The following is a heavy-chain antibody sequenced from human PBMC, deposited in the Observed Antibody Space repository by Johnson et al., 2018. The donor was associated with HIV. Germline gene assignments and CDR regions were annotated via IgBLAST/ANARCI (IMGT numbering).Heavy chain of an antibody. D-gene: IGHD2/OR15-2a*01. J-gene: IGHJ3*02. Sequence: VQLVESGGGVVQPGRSLRLSCAASGFTFSSYAMHWVRQAPGKGLEWVSTINWNGGTTTYADSVTGRFTISRDNAKTSLYVQMNSLRAEDTALYYCARVLGISQGDAFDMWGQGTLVTVSS. V-gene: IGHV3-20*04. CDR2: INWNGGTT. CDR1: GFTFSSYA. CDR3: ARVLGISQGDAFDM.